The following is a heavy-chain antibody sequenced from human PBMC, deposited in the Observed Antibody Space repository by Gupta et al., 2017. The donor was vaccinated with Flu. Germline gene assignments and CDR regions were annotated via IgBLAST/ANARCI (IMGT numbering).Heavy chain of an antibody. CDR3: ARGSGYSYGYGEIDY. Sequence: QVQLQESGPGLVKPSQTLSLTCTVSGGSISSGNYYWNWIRQPAGKGLEWIGRIYTSGSTNYNPSLKSRVTISVDTSKNQFSLKLSFVTAADTAVYYCARGSGYSYGYGEIDYWGQGTLVTVSS. J-gene: IGHJ4*02. CDR2: IYTSGST. CDR1: GGSISSGNYY. V-gene: IGHV4-61*02. D-gene: IGHD5-18*01.